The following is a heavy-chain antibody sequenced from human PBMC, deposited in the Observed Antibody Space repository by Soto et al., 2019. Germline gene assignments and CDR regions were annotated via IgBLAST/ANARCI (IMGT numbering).Heavy chain of an antibody. J-gene: IGHJ4*02. CDR1: GGTFSSYT. D-gene: IGHD1-1*01. CDR3: AIRGTRGLESPFAY. CDR2: LDPEDGET. Sequence: ASVKVSCKASGGTFSSYTISWVRQAPGQGLEWMGGLDPEDGETIYAQKFQGRVTMTEDTSRDTAYMELSSLRSEDTAVYYCAIRGTRGLESPFAYWGEGTLVTVSS. V-gene: IGHV1-24*01.